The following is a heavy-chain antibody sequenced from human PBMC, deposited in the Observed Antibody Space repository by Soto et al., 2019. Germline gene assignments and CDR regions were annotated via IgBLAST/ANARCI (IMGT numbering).Heavy chain of an antibody. J-gene: IGHJ4*02. V-gene: IGHV3-30*18. CDR1: GFSFSIYG. Sequence: QVQLVESGGGVVQPGRSLRLSCEASGFSFSIYGMHWVRQAPGKGLEWVAVIPYDGTNKYYADSVKGRFTISRDNSKNTLFLQMSSLSPEDTAMYYCAKPGYSYSYFAFWGQGTLVTVSS. CDR2: IPYDGTNK. CDR3: AKPGYSYSYFAF. D-gene: IGHD5-18*01.